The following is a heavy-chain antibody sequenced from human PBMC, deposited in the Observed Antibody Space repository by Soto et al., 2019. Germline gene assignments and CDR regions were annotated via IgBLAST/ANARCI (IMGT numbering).Heavy chain of an antibody. Sequence: SQTLSLTCAISGDSVSSNSAVWNWIRQSPSRGLEWLGRTYYRSKWYIDYAVSVKSRITINPDTSKNQFSLQLNSVTPEDKAVYYCARRSGSPGYFDYWAQGVLVTXSS. CDR3: ARRSGSPGYFDY. J-gene: IGHJ4*02. CDR2: TYYRSKWYI. CDR1: GDSVSSNSAV. D-gene: IGHD3-10*01. V-gene: IGHV6-1*01.